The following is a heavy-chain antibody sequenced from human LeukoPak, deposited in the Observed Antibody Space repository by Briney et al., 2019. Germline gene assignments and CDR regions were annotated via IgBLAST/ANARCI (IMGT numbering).Heavy chain of an antibody. Sequence: GGSLRLSCAASGFTFSSYAMHWVRQAPGKGLEWVAVISYDGSNKYYADSVKGRFTISRDNSKNTLYLQMNSLRAEDTAVYYCARGIPTSHDSWGQGTLVTVSS. CDR2: ISYDGSNK. CDR1: GFTFSSYA. J-gene: IGHJ4*02. V-gene: IGHV3-30-3*01. CDR3: ARGIPTSHDS. D-gene: IGHD2-21*01.